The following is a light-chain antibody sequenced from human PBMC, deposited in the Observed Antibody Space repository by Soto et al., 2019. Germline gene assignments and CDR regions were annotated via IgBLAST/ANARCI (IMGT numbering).Light chain of an antibody. CDR3: GTWDSSLSAGGV. CDR2: ENN. V-gene: IGLV1-51*02. Sequence: QSVLKQPPSVSAAPGQKVTISCSGSSSNIGNNYVSWYQQLPGTAPKLLIYENNKRPSGIPDRFSGAKSGTSATLGITGLQTGDEADYYCGTWDSSLSAGGVFGGGTKLTVL. J-gene: IGLJ3*02. CDR1: SSNIGNNY.